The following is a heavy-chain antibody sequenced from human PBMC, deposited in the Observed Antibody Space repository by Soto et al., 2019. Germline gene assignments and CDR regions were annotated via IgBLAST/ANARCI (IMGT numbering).Heavy chain of an antibody. J-gene: IGHJ4*02. V-gene: IGHV2-5*02. Sequence: QITLNESGPTVVKPAETLTLTCTFSGFSLTTSGVGVGWIRQSPGKAPEWLARIYWDDDKRYSASLKSRLTITKATSKNQVVLTMASVDPADTATYYCAHRILRTVFGLVTTTAIYFDFWGQGTPVVVSS. CDR1: GFSLTTSGVG. D-gene: IGHD3-3*01. CDR2: IYWDDDK. CDR3: AHRILRTVFGLVTTTAIYFDF.